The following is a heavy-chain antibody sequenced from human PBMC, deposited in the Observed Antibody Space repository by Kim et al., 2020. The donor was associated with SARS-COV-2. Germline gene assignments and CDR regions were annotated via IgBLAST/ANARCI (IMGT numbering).Heavy chain of an antibody. CDR1: GFTFSSYA. J-gene: IGHJ5*02. Sequence: GGSLRLSCAASGFTFSSYAMSWVRQAPGKGLEWVSAISGSGGSTYYADSVKGRFTISRDNSKNTLYLQMNSLRAEDTAVYYCAKDLAYCGGDCYSSSWFDPWGQGTLVTVSS. D-gene: IGHD2-21*02. CDR2: ISGSGGST. CDR3: AKDLAYCGGDCYSSSWFDP. V-gene: IGHV3-23*01.